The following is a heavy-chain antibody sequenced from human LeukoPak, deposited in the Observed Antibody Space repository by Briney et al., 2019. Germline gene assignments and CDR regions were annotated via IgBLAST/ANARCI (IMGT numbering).Heavy chain of an antibody. CDR3: ATGMENYDGSGYYSYFQH. Sequence: GGSLRLSCAASKFTFSSSAMSWVRLAPGRGLEWVSAISGGGGTTYYADSVKGRFTISRDNSKNTLYLQMSSLRAEDTAVYYCATGMENYDGSGYYSYFQHWGQGTLVTVSS. CDR1: KFTFSSSA. J-gene: IGHJ1*01. CDR2: ISGGGGTT. D-gene: IGHD3-22*01. V-gene: IGHV3-23*01.